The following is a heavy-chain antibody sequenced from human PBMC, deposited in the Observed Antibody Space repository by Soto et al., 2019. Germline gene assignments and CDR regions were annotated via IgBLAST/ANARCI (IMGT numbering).Heavy chain of an antibody. CDR3: ARDSSYYYGMDV. CDR2: ISSSSSYI. Sequence: PGGSLRLSCAASGFTFSSYGMNWVRQAPGKGLEWVSSISSSSSYIYYADSVKGRFTISRDNAKNSLYLQMNSLRAEDTAVYYCARDSSYYYGMDVWGQGTTVTVSS. V-gene: IGHV3-21*01. CDR1: GFTFSSYG. J-gene: IGHJ6*02.